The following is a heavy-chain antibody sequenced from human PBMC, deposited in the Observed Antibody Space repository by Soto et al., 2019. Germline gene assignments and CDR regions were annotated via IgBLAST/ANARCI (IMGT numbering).Heavy chain of an antibody. CDR3: ARVATMVRGEKVFDY. CDR1: GGTFSSYA. V-gene: IGHV1-69*01. D-gene: IGHD3-10*01. Sequence: QVPLVQSGAEVKKPGSSVKVSCKASGGTFSSYAISWVRQAPGQGLEWMGGIIPIFGTANYAQKFQGRVTITADESTSTAYMELSSLRSEDTAVYYCARVATMVRGEKVFDYWGQGTLVTVSS. CDR2: IIPIFGTA. J-gene: IGHJ4*02.